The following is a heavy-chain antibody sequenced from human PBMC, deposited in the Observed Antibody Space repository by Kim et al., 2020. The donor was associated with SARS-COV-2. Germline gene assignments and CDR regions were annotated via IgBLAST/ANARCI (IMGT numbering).Heavy chain of an antibody. J-gene: IGHJ3*02. Sequence: SETLSLTCTVSGGSISSSSYYWGWIRQPPGQGLEWIGSIYYSGSTYYNPSLKRRVTISVDTSKNQFSLKLSSVTAADTAVYYCARSLGAGPSTIFGVVIIPAELDMWGQGTMVTVSS. CDR1: GGSISSSSYY. CDR2: IYYSGST. D-gene: IGHD3-3*01. CDR3: ARSLGAGPSTIFGVVIIPAELDM. V-gene: IGHV4-39*01.